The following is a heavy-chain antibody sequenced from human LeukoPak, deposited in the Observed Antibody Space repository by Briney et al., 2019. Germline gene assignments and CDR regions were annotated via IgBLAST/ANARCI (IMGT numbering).Heavy chain of an antibody. Sequence: GASVKVSCKASGYTFTSYAMHWVRQAPGHRLEWMGWINAGNGNTKYSQRLQGRITITRDTSASTAYMELSSLRSEDTAVYYCARIYCSSTSCYRLGLEFDYWGQGCLVTVSS. CDR2: INAGNGNT. J-gene: IGHJ4*02. CDR1: GYTFTSYA. CDR3: ARIYCSSTSCYRLGLEFDY. V-gene: IGHV1-3*01. D-gene: IGHD2-2*02.